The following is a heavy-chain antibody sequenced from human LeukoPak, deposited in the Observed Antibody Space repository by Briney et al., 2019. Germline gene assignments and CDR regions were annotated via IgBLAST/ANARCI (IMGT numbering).Heavy chain of an antibody. V-gene: IGHV3-7*04. D-gene: IGHD2-15*01. CDR2: MNVDGSEK. Sequence: GGSLRLSCAAPGITFRTPWMSWGRQAPGKGLEWMANMNVDGSEKYYVDSVKGRFTISRDNAKNSLFLRMSSLRVEDTSVYYCARGGAPATACYWGQGTLVTVSA. J-gene: IGHJ4*02. CDR1: GITFRTPW. CDR3: ARGGAPATACY.